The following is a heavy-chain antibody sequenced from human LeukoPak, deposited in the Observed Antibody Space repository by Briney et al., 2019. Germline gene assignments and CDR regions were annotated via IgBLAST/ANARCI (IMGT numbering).Heavy chain of an antibody. CDR3: AREKEPDRWGELPTADY. J-gene: IGHJ4*02. CDR1: GGSISSGGYY. CDR2: IYHSGST. V-gene: IGHV4-30-2*01. Sequence: PSQTLSLTCTVSGGSISSGGYYWSWIRQPPGKGLEWIGYIYHSGSTYYNPSLKSRVTISVDTSKNQFSLKLSSVTAADTAVYYCAREKEPDRWGELPTADYWGQGTLVTVSS. D-gene: IGHD1-26*01.